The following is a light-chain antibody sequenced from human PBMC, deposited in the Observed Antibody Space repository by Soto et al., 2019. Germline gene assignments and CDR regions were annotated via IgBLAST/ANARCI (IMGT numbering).Light chain of an antibody. Sequence: DIQLTQSPSFLSASVGDRVTITCRASQAISDCLAWYQQSPGKAPKLLIYEASTLQSGVPSRISGSGSGTEFIFTISSLQREDFATYSCQQRNSYPLTFGGGTKVDLK. CDR2: EAS. J-gene: IGKJ4*01. CDR3: QQRNSYPLT. CDR1: QAISDC. V-gene: IGKV1-9*01.